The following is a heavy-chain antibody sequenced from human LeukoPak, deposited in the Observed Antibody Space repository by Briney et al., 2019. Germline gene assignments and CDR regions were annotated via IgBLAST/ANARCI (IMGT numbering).Heavy chain of an antibody. D-gene: IGHD3-10*01. J-gene: IGHJ4*02. CDR3: ARSKVGELLYFDY. CDR2: IYSGGST. CDR1: GFTVSSNY. V-gene: IGHV3-53*01. Sequence: GGSLRLSCAASGFTVSSNYMSWVRQAPGRGLEWVSVIYSGGSTYYADSVKGRFTISRDNSKNTLYLQMNSLRAEDTAVYYCARSKVGELLYFDYWGQGTLVTVSS.